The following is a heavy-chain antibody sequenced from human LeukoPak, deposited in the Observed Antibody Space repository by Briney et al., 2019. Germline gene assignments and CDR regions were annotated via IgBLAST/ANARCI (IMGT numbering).Heavy chain of an antibody. CDR2: IFYSGST. J-gene: IGHJ4*02. D-gene: IGHD3-10*01. CDR1: GGSISRYY. CDR3: ARGWDFGSGTYYNFDS. Sequence: SETLSLTCTVSGGSISRYYWSWLRQPPGKGLEWIGYIFYSGSTDDNPSFRGRVTISLDRSKKQFSLKLTSVTAADTAVYYCARGWDFGSGTYYNFDSWGQGILVTVSS. V-gene: IGHV4-59*01.